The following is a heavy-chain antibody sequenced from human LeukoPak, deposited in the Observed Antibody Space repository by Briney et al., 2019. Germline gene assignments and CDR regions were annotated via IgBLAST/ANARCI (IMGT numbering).Heavy chain of an antibody. CDR2: IYYSGST. Sequence: PSETLSLTCTVSGGSISGHFWSWIRQPPGKGLEWIGYIYYSGSTNYNPSLKSRVTLSVDTFKNQFSLKLTSVTAAYTAVYYCARYYCAADCYYFDYWGQGTRVTVSS. D-gene: IGHD2-21*02. J-gene: IGHJ4*02. CDR1: GGSISGHF. V-gene: IGHV4-59*08. CDR3: ARYYCAADCYYFDY.